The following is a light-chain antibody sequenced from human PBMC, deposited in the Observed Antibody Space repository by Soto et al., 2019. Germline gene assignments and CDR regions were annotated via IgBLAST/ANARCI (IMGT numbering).Light chain of an antibody. CDR2: DAS. CDR3: QQRSNWPPIT. Sequence: EIVLTQSPATLSLSPGERATFSCRASQSVSSYLAWYQQKPGQAPRLLIYDASNRATGIPARFSGSGSGTDFTLTIISLEPEDFAVYYCQQRSNWPPITCGQGTRLEIK. J-gene: IGKJ5*01. V-gene: IGKV3-11*01. CDR1: QSVSSY.